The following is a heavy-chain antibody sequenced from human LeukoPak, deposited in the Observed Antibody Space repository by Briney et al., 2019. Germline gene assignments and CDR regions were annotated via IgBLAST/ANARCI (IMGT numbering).Heavy chain of an antibody. V-gene: IGHV3-23*01. CDR1: GFTFSSYA. CDR2: ISGSGGST. J-gene: IGHJ4*02. Sequence: GGSLRLSCAASGFTFSSYAMSWVRQAPGKGLEWVSAISGSGGSTYYADSVKGRFTISRNNSKNTLYLQMNSLRAEDTAVYYCAKGYNWNTWYYFDYWGQGTLVTVSS. D-gene: IGHD1-20*01. CDR3: AKGYNWNTWYYFDY.